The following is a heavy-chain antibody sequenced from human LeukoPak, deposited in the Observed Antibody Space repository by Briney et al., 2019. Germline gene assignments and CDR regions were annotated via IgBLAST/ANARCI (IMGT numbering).Heavy chain of an antibody. D-gene: IGHD2-15*01. J-gene: IGHJ4*02. CDR3: AKDTTPYDRYYFDY. Sequence: PGGSLRLSCAASGFTVSSNYMSWVRQAPGKGLEWVSVIYSGGSTYYADSVKGRFTISRDNSKNTLYLQMNSLRAEDTAVYYCAKDTTPYDRYYFDYWGQGTLVTVSS. CDR1: GFTVSSNY. V-gene: IGHV3-53*01. CDR2: IYSGGST.